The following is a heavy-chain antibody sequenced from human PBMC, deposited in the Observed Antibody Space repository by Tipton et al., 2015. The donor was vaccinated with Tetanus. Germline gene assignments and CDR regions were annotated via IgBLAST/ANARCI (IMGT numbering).Heavy chain of an antibody. Sequence: TLSLTCAVYGGSFSGYYWSWIRQPPGKGLEWIGEINHSGSTNYNPSLKSRVTISVDTSKTQFSRKLSSVTAADTAVYYCARGRGSIAVAGTIQHWGQGTLVTVSS. D-gene: IGHD6-19*01. V-gene: IGHV4-34*01. CDR3: ARGRGSIAVAGTIQH. J-gene: IGHJ1*01. CDR2: INHSGST. CDR1: GGSFSGYY.